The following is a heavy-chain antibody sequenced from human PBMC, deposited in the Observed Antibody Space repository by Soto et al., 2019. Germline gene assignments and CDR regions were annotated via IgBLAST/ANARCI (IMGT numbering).Heavy chain of an antibody. CDR2: ISRSGGST. CDR1: GFTFSSYA. D-gene: IGHD1-7*01. CDR3: GNSELRGYLGGGGGVY. Sequence: GGSLILSCAASGFTFSSYAMSWVRQAPGKGLEWVSAISRSGGSTYYADSVKGRFTISRDNSKNTLYLQMNSLRAEDRAVYYWGNSELRGYLGGGGGVYWGQGTLVTVSS. V-gene: IGHV3-23*01. J-gene: IGHJ4*02.